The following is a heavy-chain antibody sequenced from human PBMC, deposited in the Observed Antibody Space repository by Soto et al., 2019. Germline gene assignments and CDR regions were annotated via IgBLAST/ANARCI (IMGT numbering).Heavy chain of an antibody. CDR1: GFSLSSSGLG. V-gene: IGHV2-5*02. CDR2: IYWDDDK. D-gene: IGHD3-10*01. J-gene: IGHJ5*02. CDR3: VHISRLPVRGVPLFDP. Sequence: QITLKESGPSLVKPTQTLTLTCTFSGFSLSSSGLGVGWFRQPPGKALEWLTLIYWDDDKRYNASLRSRLTIAKDTPTNQVVVTMTHMDPVDTATYYCVHISRLPVRGVPLFDPWGQGLLVTVSS.